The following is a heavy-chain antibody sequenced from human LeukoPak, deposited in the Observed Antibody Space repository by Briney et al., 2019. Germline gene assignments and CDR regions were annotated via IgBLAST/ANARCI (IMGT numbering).Heavy chain of an antibody. D-gene: IGHD3-10*01. J-gene: IGHJ4*02. Sequence: ASVKVSCEVSGYTLTELSMHWVRQAPGKGLEWMGGFDPEDGETIYAQKFQGRVTMTEDTSTDTAYMELSSLRSEDTAVYYCATDLFTMVPHDYWGQGTLVTVSS. CDR3: ATDLFTMVPHDY. CDR1: GYTLTELS. CDR2: FDPEDGET. V-gene: IGHV1-24*01.